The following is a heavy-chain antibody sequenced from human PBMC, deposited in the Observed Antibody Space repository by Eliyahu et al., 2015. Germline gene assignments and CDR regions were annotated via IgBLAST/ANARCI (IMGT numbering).Heavy chain of an antibody. CDR3: ARGEWN. D-gene: IGHD3-16*01. CDR2: VHYSGIT. J-gene: IGHJ4*02. CDR1: GDSISSGGYF. Sequence: QVQLQESGPGLVKPSQTLSLTCTVSGDSISSGGYFWSWIRQHPGKGLEWIGYVHYSGITYYNPSLKSRTTISIDTPKNQFSLKLSSVTAADTAVYYCARGEWNWSQGTLVTVSS. V-gene: IGHV4-31*03.